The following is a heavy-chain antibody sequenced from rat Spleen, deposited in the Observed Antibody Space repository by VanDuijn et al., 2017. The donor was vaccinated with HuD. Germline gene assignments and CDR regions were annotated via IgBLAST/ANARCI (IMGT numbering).Heavy chain of an antibody. CDR1: GFSLTSYH. J-gene: IGHJ2*01. D-gene: IGHD1-12*03. Sequence: QVQLKESGPGLVQPSQTLSLTCTVSGFSLTSYHVSWVRQPPGKGLEGMGVMWMDGNTGYNSLLKSRLSISRDTSKSQVFLQMNSLQTEDTATYYCARSTMMAIEGYFDYWGQGVMVTVSS. V-gene: IGHV2-43*01. CDR2: MWMDGNT. CDR3: ARSTMMAIEGYFDY.